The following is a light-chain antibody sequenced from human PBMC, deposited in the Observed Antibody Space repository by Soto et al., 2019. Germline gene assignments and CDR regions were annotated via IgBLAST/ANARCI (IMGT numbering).Light chain of an antibody. V-gene: IGKV3-15*01. CDR1: QTITTN. J-gene: IGKJ4*01. Sequence: IVRTQSPATLSVSPGEKATLSYRASQTITTNLAWYQLKPGQAPRLLIYGASTRATGIPARFSGSGSGTEFTLTISSLQSEDFAVYYCQQYNNWPLTFGGGTKVDIK. CDR3: QQYNNWPLT. CDR2: GAS.